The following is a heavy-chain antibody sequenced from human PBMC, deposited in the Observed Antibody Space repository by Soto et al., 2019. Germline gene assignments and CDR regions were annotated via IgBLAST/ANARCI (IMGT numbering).Heavy chain of an antibody. CDR2: IIPILGIA. V-gene: IGHV1-69*02. J-gene: IGHJ4*02. Sequence: QVQLVQSGAEVKKPGSSVKVSCKASGGTFSSYTISWVRQAPGQGLEWMGRIIPILGIANYAQKFQGRVTITADNSTSTAYMELSSLRSEDTAVYYCARVDCSGGSCPLSWGQGTLVTVSS. CDR3: ARVDCSGGSCPLS. CDR1: GGTFSSYT. D-gene: IGHD2-15*01.